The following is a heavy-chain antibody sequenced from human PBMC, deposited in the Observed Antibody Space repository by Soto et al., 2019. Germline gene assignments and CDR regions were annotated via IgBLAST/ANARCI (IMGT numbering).Heavy chain of an antibody. V-gene: IGHV5-51*01. J-gene: IGHJ6*02. Sequence: GESLXISCKGSGYXFTGYWIGWVSQMPGKGLEWMGIIYPDDSDTRYSPSFQGQVTISVDKSISTAYLQWSSLKASDTAIYYCARAYCSGGSCTSGYFYYGMDVWGQGTTVTVSS. CDR2: IYPDDSDT. D-gene: IGHD2-15*01. CDR3: ARAYCSGGSCTSGYFYYGMDV. CDR1: GYXFTGYW.